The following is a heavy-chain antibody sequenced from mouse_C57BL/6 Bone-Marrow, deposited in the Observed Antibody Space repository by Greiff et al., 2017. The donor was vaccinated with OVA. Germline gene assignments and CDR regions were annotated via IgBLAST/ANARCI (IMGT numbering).Heavy chain of an antibody. CDR2: INPNYGTT. Sequence: EVQLQQSGPELVKPGASVKISCKASGYSFTDYNMNWVKQSNGQSLEWIGVINPNYGTTSYNQKFKGKATLTVDQSSSTAYMQLNSLTSEDSAVYDCAIDDGYYLYYAMDYWGQGTSVTVSS. CDR1: GYSFTDYN. V-gene: IGHV1-39*01. CDR3: AIDDGYYLYYAMDY. J-gene: IGHJ4*01. D-gene: IGHD2-3*01.